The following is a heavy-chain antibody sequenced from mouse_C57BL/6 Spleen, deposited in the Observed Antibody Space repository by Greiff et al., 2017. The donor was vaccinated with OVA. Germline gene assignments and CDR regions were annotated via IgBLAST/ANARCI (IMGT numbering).Heavy chain of an antibody. V-gene: IGHV3-1*01. J-gene: IGHJ1*03. Sequence: DVKLQESGPGMVKPSQSLSLTCTVTGYSITSGYDWHWIRHFPGNKLEWMGYISYSGSTNYNPSLKSRISITHDTSKNHFFLKLNSVTTEDTATYYCARETTVVANLYWYFDVWGTGTTVTVSS. CDR3: ARETTVVANLYWYFDV. D-gene: IGHD1-1*01. CDR1: GYSITSGYD. CDR2: ISYSGST.